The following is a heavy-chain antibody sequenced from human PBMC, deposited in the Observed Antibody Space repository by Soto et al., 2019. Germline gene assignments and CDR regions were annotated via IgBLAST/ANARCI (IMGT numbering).Heavy chain of an antibody. D-gene: IGHD2-2*01. CDR2: MNPNSGNT. CDR3: GRAKIVVDGLYNGFDP. CDR1: GYTFTSYD. V-gene: IGHV1-8*01. J-gene: IGHJ5*02. Sequence: ASVKVSCKASGYTFTSYDINWVRQATGQGLEWMGWMNPNSGNTGYAQKFQGRVTMTRDTSTSTAYMELSSLRSEDTAVYYCGRAKIVVDGLYNGFDPWGQGTVVTVSS.